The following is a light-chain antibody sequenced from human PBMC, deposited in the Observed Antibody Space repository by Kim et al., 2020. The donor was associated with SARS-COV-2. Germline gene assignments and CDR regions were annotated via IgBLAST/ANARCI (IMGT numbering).Light chain of an antibody. CDR1: QSILYSSNNKNY. V-gene: IGKV4-1*01. CDR3: HQYYSIPPYT. Sequence: DIVMTQSPDSLAVSLGERATINCKSSQSILYSSNNKNYVAWYQQKPGQPPKLLIYWASTRESGVPDRFSGSGSGTDFTLTISSLQAEDVAVYYCHQYYSIPPYTFGGGTKVDIQ. CDR2: WAS. J-gene: IGKJ4*01.